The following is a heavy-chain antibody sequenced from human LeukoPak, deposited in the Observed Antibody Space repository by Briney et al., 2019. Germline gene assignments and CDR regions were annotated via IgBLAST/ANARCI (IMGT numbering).Heavy chain of an antibody. CDR1: GGSISSYY. CDR3: ARGSVVWDAFDI. J-gene: IGHJ3*02. Sequence: PSETLSLTCTVSGGSISSYYWSWIRQPAGKGLEWIGRIYTSGSTYYNPSLKSRVTMSVDTSKNQFSLKLFSVTAADTAVYNCARGSVVWDAFDIWGQGTMATVSS. V-gene: IGHV4-4*07. D-gene: IGHD2-15*01. CDR2: IYTSGST.